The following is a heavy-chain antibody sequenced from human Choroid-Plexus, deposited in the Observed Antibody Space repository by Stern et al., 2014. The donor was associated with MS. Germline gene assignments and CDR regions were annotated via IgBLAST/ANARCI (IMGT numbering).Heavy chain of an antibody. V-gene: IGHV1-2*02. J-gene: IGHJ6*02. CDR1: GYIFTGYY. D-gene: IGHD3-3*01. Sequence: QVQLMQSGAEVKKPGASVKVSCKTSGYIFTGYYIHWVRQAPGQGLEWMAWVNPNTGGTKYAQNFQGRVAMSRDTSISTAYVELSSLTSDDTAVYYCARDQRGITIFGVVTDYYYLGMDVWGQGTTVTVSS. CDR3: ARDQRGITIFGVVTDYYYLGMDV. CDR2: VNPNTGGT.